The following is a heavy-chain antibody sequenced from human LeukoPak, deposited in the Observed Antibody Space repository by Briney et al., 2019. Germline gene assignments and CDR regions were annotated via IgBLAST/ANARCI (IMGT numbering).Heavy chain of an antibody. CDR2: ISGSGRNT. D-gene: IGHD2-15*01. Sequence: GGSLRLSCAASEDTFRNTYGMNWVRQAPGKGLEWVLGISGSGRNTYYAGSVEGRFTISRDTSKNTLYLQMNSLRAEDTAIYFCAKAGYCNGGTCYGNFAYWGQGTLVTVSS. V-gene: IGHV3-23*01. CDR1: EDTFRNTYG. CDR3: AKAGYCNGGTCYGNFAY. J-gene: IGHJ4*02.